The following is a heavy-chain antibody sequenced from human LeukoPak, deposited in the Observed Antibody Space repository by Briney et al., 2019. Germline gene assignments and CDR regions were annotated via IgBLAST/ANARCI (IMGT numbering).Heavy chain of an antibody. Sequence: GRSLRLSCAASGFTFSSYAMHWVRQAPGKGLEWMAVILYDGSNKYYADSVKGRFTISRDNSKNTLYLQMNSLRAEDTAVYYCARVRGSYDYWGQGTLVTVSS. V-gene: IGHV3-30*01. D-gene: IGHD1-26*01. CDR1: GFTFSSYA. J-gene: IGHJ4*02. CDR2: ILYDGSNK. CDR3: ARVRGSYDY.